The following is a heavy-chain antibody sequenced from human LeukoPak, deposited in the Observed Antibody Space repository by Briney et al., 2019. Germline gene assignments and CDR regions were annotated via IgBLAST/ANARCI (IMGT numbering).Heavy chain of an antibody. Sequence: GGTLRLSCAASGFTFSSYWMNWARQAPGKGLEWVASINHNGNVNYYVDSVKGRFTISRDNAKNSLYLQMSNLRAEDTTVYFCARGGGLDVWGQGATVTVSS. V-gene: IGHV3-7*03. D-gene: IGHD3-16*01. CDR2: INHNGNVN. CDR3: ARGGGLDV. J-gene: IGHJ6*02. CDR1: GFTFSSYW.